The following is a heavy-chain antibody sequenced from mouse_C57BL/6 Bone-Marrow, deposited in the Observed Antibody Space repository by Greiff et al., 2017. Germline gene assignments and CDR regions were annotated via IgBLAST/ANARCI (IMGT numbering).Heavy chain of an antibody. J-gene: IGHJ2*01. CDR1: GYTFTSYW. V-gene: IGHV1-61*01. CDR2: IYPSDSET. CDR3: ARYDYYSND. D-gene: IGHD2-5*01. Sequence: VQLQQSGAELVRPGSSVKLSCKASGYTFTSYWMAWLKQRPGQGLEWIGNIYPSDSETHYNQKFKDKATLTVDKSSSTAYMQLSSLTSEDSAVYYCARYDYYSNDWGQGTTLTVSS.